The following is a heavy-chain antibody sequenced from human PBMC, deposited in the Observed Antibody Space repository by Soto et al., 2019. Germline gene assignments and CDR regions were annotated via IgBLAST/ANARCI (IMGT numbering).Heavy chain of an antibody. CDR1: GYTFSSFG. Sequence: QVQLVQSGAEVKKPGASVKVSCKASGYTFSSFGISWVRQAPGQGLEWMEWISAYNGNTNYAQNLQGRVTMTTDTSTGTAYMEVRSLTSDDTAVYYCARDGSGYYYYYYGMDVWGQGTTVTVSS. CDR3: ARDGSGYYYYYYGMDV. CDR2: ISAYNGNT. J-gene: IGHJ6*02. V-gene: IGHV1-18*01. D-gene: IGHD3-22*01.